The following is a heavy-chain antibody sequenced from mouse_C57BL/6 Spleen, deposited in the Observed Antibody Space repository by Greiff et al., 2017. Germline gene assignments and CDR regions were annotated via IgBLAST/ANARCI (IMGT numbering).Heavy chain of an antibody. CDR3: ARRGYSYPHFDY. CDR2: IDPSDSYT. Sequence: QVQLKQPGAELVMPGASVKLSCKASGYTFTSYWMHWVKQRPGQGLEWIGEIDPSDSYTNYNQKFKGKSTLTVDKSSSTAYMQLSSLTSEDSAVYYCARRGYSYPHFDYWGQGTTLTVSS. V-gene: IGHV1-69*01. J-gene: IGHJ2*01. D-gene: IGHD2-10*01. CDR1: GYTFTSYW.